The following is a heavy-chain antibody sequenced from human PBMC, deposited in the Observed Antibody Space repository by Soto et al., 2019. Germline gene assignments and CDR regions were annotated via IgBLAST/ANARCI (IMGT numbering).Heavy chain of an antibody. D-gene: IGHD3-22*01. V-gene: IGHV4-30-4*01. CDR1: GGSISSGDYY. J-gene: IGHJ4*02. CDR3: ARRDRRLGLFDY. CDR2: IYYSGST. Sequence: QVQLQESGPGLVKPSQTLSLTCTVSGGSISSGDYYWSWIRQPPGKGLEWIGYIYYSGSTYYNPSLKSQVTRSVDTSKHQLSLKLGSVTAADTAVYYCARRDRRLGLFDYWGQGTLVTVSS.